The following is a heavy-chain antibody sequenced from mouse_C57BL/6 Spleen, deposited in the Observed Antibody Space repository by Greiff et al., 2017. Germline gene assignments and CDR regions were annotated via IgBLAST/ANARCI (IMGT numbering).Heavy chain of an antibody. J-gene: IGHJ2*01. CDR3: ARGYGNYFDY. V-gene: IGHV1-26*01. CDR2: INPNNGGT. D-gene: IGHD2-1*01. Sequence: EVQLQQSGPELVKPGASVKISCKASGYTFTDYYMNWVKQSHGKSLEWIGDINPNNGGTSYNQKFKGKATLTVDKSSSTAYMELRSLTSEDSAVYYCARGYGNYFDYWGQGTTLIVSS. CDR1: GYTFTDYY.